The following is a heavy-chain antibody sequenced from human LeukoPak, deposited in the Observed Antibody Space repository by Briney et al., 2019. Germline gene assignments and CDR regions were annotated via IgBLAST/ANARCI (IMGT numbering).Heavy chain of an antibody. Sequence: ASVKVSCKASGYTFTGYYMHWVRQAPGQGLEWMGWINPNSGGTNYAKKFQGRVTMTRDTSISTAYMELRSLRSDDTAVYYCARGLGVGATSVGGGAFDIWGQGTMVTVSS. J-gene: IGHJ3*02. CDR3: ARGLGVGATSVGGGAFDI. CDR2: INPNSGGT. D-gene: IGHD1-26*01. V-gene: IGHV1-2*02. CDR1: GYTFTGYY.